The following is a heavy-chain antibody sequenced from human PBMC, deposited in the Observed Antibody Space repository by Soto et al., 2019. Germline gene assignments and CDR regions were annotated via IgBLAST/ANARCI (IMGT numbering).Heavy chain of an antibody. CDR1: GFTFSNYW. CDR3: ARGGLQHALDV. Sequence: EVQLVQSGGGLVPPGGSLRLSCAASGFTFSNYWMYWARQAPGKGLVWVSRVNNDGTDTTHADSVKGRFTVSRDNAENTLYLQMSSLRAEDTAVYYCARGGLQHALDVWGQGSTVTVSS. CDR2: VNNDGTDT. J-gene: IGHJ6*02. V-gene: IGHV3-74*03. D-gene: IGHD6-13*01.